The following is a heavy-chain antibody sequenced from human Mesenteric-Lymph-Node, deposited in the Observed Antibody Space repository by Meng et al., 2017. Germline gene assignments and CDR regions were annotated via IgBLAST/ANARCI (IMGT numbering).Heavy chain of an antibody. J-gene: IGHJ4*02. CDR3: ARGVRIAAAGIPVDY. Sequence: QVQLVQSGVEGKSPGASVKVSCKASGYTFTSYYMHWVRQAPGQGLEWMGIINPSGGSTSYAQKFQGRVTMTRDTSTSTVYMELSSLRSEDTAVYYCARGVRIAAAGIPVDYWGQGTLVTVSS. V-gene: IGHV1-46*01. D-gene: IGHD6-13*01. CDR2: INPSGGST. CDR1: GYTFTSYY.